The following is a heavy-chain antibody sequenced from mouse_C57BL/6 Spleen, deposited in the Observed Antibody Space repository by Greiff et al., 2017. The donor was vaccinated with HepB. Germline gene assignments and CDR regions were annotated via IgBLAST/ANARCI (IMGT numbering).Heavy chain of an antibody. CDR1: GFTFSSYA. J-gene: IGHJ3*01. D-gene: IGHD2-4*01. V-gene: IGHV5-4*01. Sequence: VQLKESGGGLVKPGGSLKLSCAASGFTFSSYAMSWVRQTPEKRLEWVATISDGGSYTYYPDNVKGRFTISRDNAKNNLYLQMSHLKSEDTAMYYCARGYDYDEVAWFAYWGQGTLVTVSA. CDR2: ISDGGSYT. CDR3: ARGYDYDEVAWFAY.